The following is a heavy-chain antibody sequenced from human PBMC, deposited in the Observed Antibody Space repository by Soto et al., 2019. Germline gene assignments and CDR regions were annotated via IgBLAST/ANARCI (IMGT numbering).Heavy chain of an antibody. CDR2: VYYTGST. D-gene: IGHD2-21*02. Sequence: LTCTVSGASIRSTDYYWSWIRQAPGKGLEWIGYVYYTGSTYYNPSLMSRLTISVDTSKNQFSLKLTSVTAAETAVYYCVRTARQGAVAPHWFDRWGQGTQVTVSS. CDR1: GASIRSTDYY. V-gene: IGHV4-30-4*08. J-gene: IGHJ5*02. CDR3: VRTARQGAVAPHWFDR.